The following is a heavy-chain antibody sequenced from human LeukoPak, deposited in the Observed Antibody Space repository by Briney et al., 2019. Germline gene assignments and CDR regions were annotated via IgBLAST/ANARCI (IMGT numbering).Heavy chain of an antibody. CDR3: ARLYGANVGYLDY. J-gene: IGHJ4*02. CDR1: GYSFSSHG. V-gene: IGHV3-33*03. D-gene: IGHD4-23*01. CDR2: IWYDGSQK. Sequence: PGRSLRLSCAVSGYSFSSHGMHWVRQAPGKGLEWVAAIWYDGSQKYYADTVRSRFTVSRDNSKNTLYLQMDSLRAEDTAVYYCARLYGANVGYLDYWGQGTLVTVSS.